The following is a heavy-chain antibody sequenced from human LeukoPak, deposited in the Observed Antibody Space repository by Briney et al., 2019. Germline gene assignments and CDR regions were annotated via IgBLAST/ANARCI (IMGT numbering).Heavy chain of an antibody. V-gene: IGHV1-18*01. J-gene: IGHJ5*02. CDR3: ARVVPYYDFWSGYWNFSSNWFVP. D-gene: IGHD3-3*01. CDR2: IRAYNGNT. Sequence: GASVKVSCKASGYTFTSYGISWVRQAPGQGLEWMGWIRAYNGNTNYAQKLQGRVTMTTHTSPSTAYMELGSLISDNAAVYYCARVVPYYDFWSGYWNFSSNWFVPWGQGTLVTVSS. CDR1: GYTFTSYG.